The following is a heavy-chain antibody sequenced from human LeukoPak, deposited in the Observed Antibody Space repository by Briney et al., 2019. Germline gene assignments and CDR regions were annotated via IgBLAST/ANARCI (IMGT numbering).Heavy chain of an antibody. V-gene: IGHV6-1*01. CDR3: ARGRSWGESGFDY. CDR2: TYYRSKWYN. CDR1: GGSITNNSAA. Sequence: SQTLSLTCAISGGSITNNSAAWNWIRQSPSRGLEWLGRTYYRSKWYNDYAVSVTSRITISPDTSKNHFSLQLKSVTPDDAAVYYCARGRSWGESGFDYWGQGTLVTVSS. D-gene: IGHD6-13*01. J-gene: IGHJ4*02.